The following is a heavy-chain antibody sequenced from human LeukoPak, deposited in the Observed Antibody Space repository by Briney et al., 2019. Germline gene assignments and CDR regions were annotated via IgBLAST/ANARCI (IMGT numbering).Heavy chain of an antibody. J-gene: IGHJ6*02. D-gene: IGHD3-22*01. CDR2: ISWNSGSI. Sequence: PGGSLRLSCAASGFTFDDYAMHWVRQAPGKGLEWASGISWNSGSIGYADSVKGRFTISRDNAKNSLYLQMNSLRAEDTALYYCAKDFARYYYDSSGYYDPRGDYYYGMDVWGQGTTVTVSS. CDR1: GFTFDDYA. V-gene: IGHV3-9*01. CDR3: AKDFARYYYDSSGYYDPRGDYYYGMDV.